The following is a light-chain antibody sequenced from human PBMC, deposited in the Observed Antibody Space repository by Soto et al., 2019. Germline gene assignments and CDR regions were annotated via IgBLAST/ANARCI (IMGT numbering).Light chain of an antibody. V-gene: IGKV3-15*01. CDR1: QSVSSN. Sequence: EIVMTQSPATLSVSPGERATLSCRASQSVSSNLAWYQQKPCQAPRLLIYGASTRATGIPARFSGSGSGTEFTLTISSLQSEDFAVYYCQQYSNWPLWTFGQGTKVEIK. CDR2: GAS. J-gene: IGKJ1*01. CDR3: QQYSNWPLWT.